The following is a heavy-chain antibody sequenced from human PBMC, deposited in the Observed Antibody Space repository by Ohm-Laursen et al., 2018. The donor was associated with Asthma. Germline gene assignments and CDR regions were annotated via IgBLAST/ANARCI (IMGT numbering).Heavy chain of an antibody. Sequence: SLRLSCTASGFTFSSNWMHWVRQAPGKGLVWVSRINSDGSSTSYADSVKGRFTISRDNAKNTLYLQMNSLRAEDTALYYCARDQGDYSNSNWFDPWGQGTLVTVSS. J-gene: IGHJ5*02. CDR2: INSDGSST. CDR1: GFTFSSNW. D-gene: IGHD4-11*01. CDR3: ARDQGDYSNSNWFDP. V-gene: IGHV3-74*01.